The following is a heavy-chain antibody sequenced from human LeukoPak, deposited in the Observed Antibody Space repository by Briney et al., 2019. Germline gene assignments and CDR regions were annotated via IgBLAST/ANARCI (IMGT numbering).Heavy chain of an antibody. J-gene: IGHJ5*02. CDR1: GGSISSY. CDR2: IYYSGST. CDR3: ARSLSAYCSGGSCYGWFDP. D-gene: IGHD2-15*01. Sequence: SETLSLTCTVSGGSISSYWSWLRQPPGKGLEWIGYIYYSGSTNYNPSLKSRVTISVDTSKNQFSLKLSSVTAADTAVYYCARSLSAYCSGGSCYGWFDPWGQGTLVTVSS. V-gene: IGHV4-59*01.